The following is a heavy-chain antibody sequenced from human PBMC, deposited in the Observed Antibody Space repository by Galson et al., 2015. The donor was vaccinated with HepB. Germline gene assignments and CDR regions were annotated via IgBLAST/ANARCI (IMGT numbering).Heavy chain of an antibody. Sequence: SLRLSCAASGFTFSDYYINWVRQAPGKGLEWVSSISGSSTSVFYADSMKDRFTISRDNAKNSLYLQLNGLRVEDTAVYYCARAFEGILDYWGQGTLVAASS. CDR3: ARAFEGILDY. CDR2: ISGSSTSV. J-gene: IGHJ4*02. V-gene: IGHV3-21*01. CDR1: GFTFSDYY.